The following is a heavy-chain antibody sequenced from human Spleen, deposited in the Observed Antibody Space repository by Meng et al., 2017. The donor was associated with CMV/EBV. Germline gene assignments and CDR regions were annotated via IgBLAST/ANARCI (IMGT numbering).Heavy chain of an antibody. D-gene: IGHD2-8*01. V-gene: IGHV1-69*05. Sequence: FSSYAISWMRQAPGQGLEWMGVIIPIFGPANYAQKFQGRVTINTDDSTSTAYMELSSLRSEDTAVYYCARLSIGFCTNGVCSWFDPWGQGTLVTVSS. J-gene: IGHJ5*02. CDR1: FSSYA. CDR2: IIPIFGPA. CDR3: ARLSIGFCTNGVCSWFDP.